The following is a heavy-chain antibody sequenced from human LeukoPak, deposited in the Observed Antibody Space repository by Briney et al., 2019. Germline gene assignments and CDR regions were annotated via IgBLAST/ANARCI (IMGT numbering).Heavy chain of an antibody. CDR3: ARDQNWFDP. J-gene: IGHJ5*02. Sequence: SETLSLTCTVSGGSISSGSYYWSWIRQPAGKGLEWIGRIYTSGNTNYNPSLKSRVTISVDTSKNQFSLKLSSVTAADTAVYYCARDQNWFDPWGQGTLVTVSS. V-gene: IGHV4-61*02. CDR2: IYTSGNT. CDR1: GGSISSGSYY.